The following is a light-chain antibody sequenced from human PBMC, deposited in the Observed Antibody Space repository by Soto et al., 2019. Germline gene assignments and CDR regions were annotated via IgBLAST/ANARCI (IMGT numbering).Light chain of an antibody. V-gene: IGLV3-27*01. J-gene: IGLJ2*01. CDR2: NDS. CDR3: YSAAGIDLVV. Sequence: SYELTQPSSVSVAPGQTASITCSGDVLAKKYARWFQQRPGQAPVLLIYNDSERSSGIPERFSGAGSGTTVTLTISGAQVEDEDDYYCYSAAGIDLVVFGGGTKLTVL. CDR1: VLAKKY.